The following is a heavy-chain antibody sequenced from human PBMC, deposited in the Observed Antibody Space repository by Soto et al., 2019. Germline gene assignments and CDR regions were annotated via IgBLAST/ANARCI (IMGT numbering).Heavy chain of an antibody. CDR3: ARDGLYEILTDYPGNRFDP. CDR1: GYTFTSYY. D-gene: IGHD3-9*01. J-gene: IGHJ5*02. V-gene: IGHV1-46*01. Sequence: ASVKVSCKASGYTFTSYYMHWVRQAPGQGLEWMGIINPSGGSKIYAQKFQGRVTRTRDTSTSRVYMEVSSLRSEDTAVYYCARDGLYEILTDYPGNRFDPWGQGTLVTVSS. CDR2: INPSGGSK.